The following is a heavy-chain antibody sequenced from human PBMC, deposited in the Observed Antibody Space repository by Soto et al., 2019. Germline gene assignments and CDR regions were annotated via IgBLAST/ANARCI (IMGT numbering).Heavy chain of an antibody. V-gene: IGHV1-3*04. CDR3: ARAHYYYDTGDSHFPGNF. CDR2: INTGNGDT. Sequence: ASVKVSCKASGYTFTSYSIHWVRQAPGQRLEWMGWINTGNGDTKYSQKFQGRVTFARDTSTNTAYMDLSSLISEDTAVYYCARAHYYYDTGDSHFPGNFWGQGTLVTVSS. D-gene: IGHD3-22*01. CDR1: GYTFTSYS. J-gene: IGHJ4*02.